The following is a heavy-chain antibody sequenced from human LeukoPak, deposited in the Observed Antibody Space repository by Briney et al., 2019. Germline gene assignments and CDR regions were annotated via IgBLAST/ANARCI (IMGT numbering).Heavy chain of an antibody. CDR3: AREEMDTIKFDY. D-gene: IGHD5-24*01. V-gene: IGHV4-61*02. Sequence: SQTLSLTCTVSGGSISSGSYYWSWIRQPAGKGLEWIGRIYTSGSTNYNPSLKSRVTISVDTSKDQFSLKLSSVTAADTAVYYCAREEMDTIKFDYWGQGTLVTVSS. CDR1: GGSISSGSYY. J-gene: IGHJ4*02. CDR2: IYTSGST.